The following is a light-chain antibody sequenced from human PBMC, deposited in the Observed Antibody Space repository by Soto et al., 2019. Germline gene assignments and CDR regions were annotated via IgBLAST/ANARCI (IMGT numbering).Light chain of an antibody. CDR2: EVS. CDR3: NSYSSSTTVV. CDR1: SSDIGGYNF. V-gene: IGLV2-14*03. J-gene: IGLJ3*02. Sequence: QSVLTQPASVSGSPGQSITISCTGTSSDIGGYNFVSWYQQHPGRAPKLIIYEVSNRPSGVSSRFSGSKSGSTASLTISGLQAEDEADYYCNSYSSSTTVVFGGGTKVTVL.